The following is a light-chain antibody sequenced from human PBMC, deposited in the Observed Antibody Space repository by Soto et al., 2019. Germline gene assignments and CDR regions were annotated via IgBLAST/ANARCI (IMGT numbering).Light chain of an antibody. Sequence: EIVMTQSPATLSVSQGERATLSCRASQSVSSNLAWYQQKPGQAPRLLIYGASTRATGIPARFSGSGSGTEFTLTISSLQSEDFAVYYCQQYNNWPPDLTFGGGTKVDIK. CDR1: QSVSSN. V-gene: IGKV3-15*01. J-gene: IGKJ4*01. CDR2: GAS. CDR3: QQYNNWPPDLT.